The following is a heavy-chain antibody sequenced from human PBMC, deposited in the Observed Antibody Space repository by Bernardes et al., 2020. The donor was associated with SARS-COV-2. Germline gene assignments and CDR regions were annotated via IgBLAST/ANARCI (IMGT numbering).Heavy chain of an antibody. D-gene: IGHD5-12*01. Sequence: SYPTLVKPTQTLTLTCTFSGFSLSTGEECVGWIRQPPGEALEWLALIYWDDDKRYSPSLKSRLTITKDTSKNQVVLTMTNMDPVDTATYYCAHLNRDGYNNSWFDPWGQGTLVTVSS. CDR1: GFSLSTGEEC. CDR2: IYWDDDK. V-gene: IGHV2-5*02. J-gene: IGHJ5*02. CDR3: AHLNRDGYNNSWFDP.